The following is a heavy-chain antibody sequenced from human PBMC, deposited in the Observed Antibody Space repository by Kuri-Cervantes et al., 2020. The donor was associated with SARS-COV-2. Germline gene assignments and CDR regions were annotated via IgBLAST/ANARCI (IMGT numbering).Heavy chain of an antibody. CDR2: IYFSGYT. CDR3: GRVRFLGWLVDH. J-gene: IGHJ4*02. V-gene: IGHV4-30-4*01. Sequence: SETLSPTCTVSGTSTSSGDFYWSWIRQPPGEGLEWLGYIYFSGYTYYNPSLKSRATISLYTSKKQFSLKLNSVTAADTAVYYCGRVRFLGWLVDHWGQGTLVTVSS. D-gene: IGHD3/OR15-3a*01. CDR1: GTSTSSGDFY.